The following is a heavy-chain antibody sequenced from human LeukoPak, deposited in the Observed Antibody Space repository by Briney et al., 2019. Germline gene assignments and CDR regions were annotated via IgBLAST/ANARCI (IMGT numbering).Heavy chain of an antibody. V-gene: IGHV3-48*03. CDR1: GFTFSSYE. J-gene: IGHJ4*02. CDR3: ARSLSNTVRGVGDY. Sequence: GGSLRLSCAASGFTFSSYEMNWVRQAPGKGLEWVSYISSSGSTIYYADSVKGRFTISRDNAKNTLYLQMNSLRVEDTAVYYCARSLSNTVRGVGDYWGQGTLVTVSS. CDR2: ISSSGSTI. D-gene: IGHD3-10*01.